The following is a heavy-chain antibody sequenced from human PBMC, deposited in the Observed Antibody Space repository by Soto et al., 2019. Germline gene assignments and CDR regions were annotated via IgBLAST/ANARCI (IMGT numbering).Heavy chain of an antibody. CDR1: GDSVSSNSAA. D-gene: IGHD6-6*01. V-gene: IGHV6-1*01. J-gene: IGHJ6*02. CDR3: ARDRGYSSSAGGYYYYYYGMDG. CDR2: TYYRSKWYN. Sequence: SQTLSLTCAISGDSVSSNSAACNWIRQXPSRGLEWLGRTYYRSKWYNDYAVSVKSRITINPDTSKNQFSLQLNSVTPEDTAVYYCARDRGYSSSAGGYYYYYYGMDGWGQGTTVTV.